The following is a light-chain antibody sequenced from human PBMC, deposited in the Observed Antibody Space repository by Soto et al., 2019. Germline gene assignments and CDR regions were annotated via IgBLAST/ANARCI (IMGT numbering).Light chain of an antibody. Sequence: DIVMTQAPDSLAVSLGERATINCKSRQSVLYSSNDKKYLTWYQQKPGQPPKLLIYWASTRESGVPERFSGSGSGTDFTLTISSLQAEDVAIYYCHQYYTAPWTFGQGTKVGIK. J-gene: IGKJ1*01. CDR1: QSVLYSSNDKKY. CDR3: HQYYTAPWT. CDR2: WAS. V-gene: IGKV4-1*01.